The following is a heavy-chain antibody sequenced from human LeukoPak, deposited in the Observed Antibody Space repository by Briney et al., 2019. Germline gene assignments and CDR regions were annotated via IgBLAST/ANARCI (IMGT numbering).Heavy chain of an antibody. CDR2: ISGSGGST. V-gene: IGHV3-23*01. CDR1: GFTFSSYA. CDR3: AKLTTAAKGKNYYYYCYMVV. J-gene: IGHJ6*03. Sequence: PGGSLRLSCAASGFTFSSYAMSWVRQAPGKGLEWVSAISGSGGSTYYADSVKGRFTISRDNSKNTLYLQMNSLRAEDTAVYYCAKLTTAAKGKNYYYYCYMVVWGKGTTVTVSS. D-gene: IGHD4-11*01.